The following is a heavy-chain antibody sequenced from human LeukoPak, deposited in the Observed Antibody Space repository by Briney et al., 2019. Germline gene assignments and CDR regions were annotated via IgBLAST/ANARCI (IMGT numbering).Heavy chain of an antibody. D-gene: IGHD3-22*01. CDR3: AGFFYDSSGDAFDI. CDR1: VPTFTSYA. V-gene: IGHV1-69*05. Sequence: SVKVSCKASVPTFTSYAINWVRQAPGQELEWMGGFIPIFGSPTYAQNFQGRVTFTTDESRYTAYMELINLKSDDTAVYYCAGFFYDSSGDAFDIWGQGTMVTVSS. J-gene: IGHJ3*02. CDR2: FIPIFGSP.